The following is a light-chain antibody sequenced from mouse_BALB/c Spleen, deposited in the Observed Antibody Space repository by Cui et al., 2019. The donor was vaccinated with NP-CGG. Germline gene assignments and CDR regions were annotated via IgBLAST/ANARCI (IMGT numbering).Light chain of an antibody. V-gene: IGLV1*01. CDR3: ALWYSNHWV. J-gene: IGLJ1*01. CDR1: TGAVTTSNY. Sequence: QAVLSQESVLTTSPAETVTLTCRSSTGAVTTSNYANWVQEKPDHLFTGLIGGTNNRAPGVPARFSGSLIGDKAALTITGAQTEDEAIYFCALWYSNHWVFGGGTKLTVL. CDR2: GTN.